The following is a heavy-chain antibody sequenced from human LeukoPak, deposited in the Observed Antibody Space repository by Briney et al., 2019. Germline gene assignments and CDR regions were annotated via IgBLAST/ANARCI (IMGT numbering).Heavy chain of an antibody. D-gene: IGHD6-19*01. Sequence: GGSLRLSCAASGFSFSTYGMHWVRQAPGKGLEWVAVIWYDGNNEAYADSVKGRFIISRDNSKNMLYLQMNSLGADDTAIYYCAKGRSHSTGWYFDYWGQGTLVTVSS. V-gene: IGHV3-33*06. CDR3: AKGRSHSTGWYFDY. J-gene: IGHJ4*02. CDR1: GFSFSTYG. CDR2: IWYDGNNE.